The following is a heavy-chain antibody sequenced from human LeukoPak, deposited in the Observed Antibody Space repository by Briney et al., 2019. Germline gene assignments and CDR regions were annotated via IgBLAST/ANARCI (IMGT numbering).Heavy chain of an antibody. D-gene: IGHD2/OR15-2a*01. CDR1: GFTFSSYN. J-gene: IGHJ4*02. Sequence: KAGGSLRLSCAASGFTFSSYNMNWVRQAPGKGLEWVSSITSSGRYIYYADSVKGRFTISRDNSENSLYLQMDSLTAEDTAVYYCTRQGSQWDFLVDYWGQGTRVAVSP. CDR2: ITSSGRYI. CDR3: TRQGSQWDFLVDY. V-gene: IGHV3-21*01.